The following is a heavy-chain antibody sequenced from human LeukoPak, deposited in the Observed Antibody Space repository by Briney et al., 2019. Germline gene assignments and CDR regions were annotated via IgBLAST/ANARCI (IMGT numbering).Heavy chain of an antibody. Sequence: ASVKVSCKASGYTFTSYAMNWVRQAPGQGLEWMGWINTNTGNPTYAQGFTGRFVFSLDTSVSTAYLQISSLKAEDTAVYYCARGGRRTPSGWYICGAFDIWGQGTMVTVSS. D-gene: IGHD6-19*01. CDR1: GYTFTSYA. V-gene: IGHV7-4-1*02. J-gene: IGHJ3*02. CDR2: INTNTGNP. CDR3: ARGGRRTPSGWYICGAFDI.